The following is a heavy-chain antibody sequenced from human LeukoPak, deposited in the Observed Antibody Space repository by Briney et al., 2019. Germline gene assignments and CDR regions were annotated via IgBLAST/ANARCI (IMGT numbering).Heavy chain of an antibody. CDR3: AKGDYGDYSYYFDY. CDR1: GFTFSSYA. CDR2: ISGSGGST. J-gene: IGHJ4*02. D-gene: IGHD4-17*01. Sequence: GGSLRLSCAASGFTFSSYAMSWVRQAPGKGLEWVSAISGSGGSTYYADSVKGRFTISRDNSKNTLYLRMNSLRAEDTAVYYCAKGDYGDYSYYFDYWGQGTLVTVSS. V-gene: IGHV3-23*01.